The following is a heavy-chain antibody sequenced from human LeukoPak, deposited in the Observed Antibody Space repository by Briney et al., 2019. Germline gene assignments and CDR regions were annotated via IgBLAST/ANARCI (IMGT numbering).Heavy chain of an antibody. CDR1: GFTFSSYS. CDR3: ARDLTTVTGGGY. D-gene: IGHD4-11*01. V-gene: IGHV3-21*01. J-gene: IGHJ4*02. CDR2: ISSSSSYI. Sequence: GGSLRLSCAASGFTFSSYSMNWVRQAPGKGLEWVSSISSSSSYIYYADSVKGRFTISRDNAKNSLYLQTNSLRAEDTAVYYCARDLTTVTGGGYWGQGTLVTVSS.